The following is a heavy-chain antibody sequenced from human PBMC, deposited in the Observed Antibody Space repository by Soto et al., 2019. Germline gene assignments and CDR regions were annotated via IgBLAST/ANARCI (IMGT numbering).Heavy chain of an antibody. CDR2: TSASGAVT. V-gene: IGHV3-23*01. CDR1: GFTFYSHA. Sequence: DVQLLESGGDLVQPGGSLRLSCVASGFTFYSHAMSWVRQAPGKGLEWVSGTSASGAVTYYADSVKGRFTMSRDNAKNTLWLQMNSLRVEYTAVYYCIDGGAIGPPPLDPWGQGTLVIVSS. D-gene: IGHD2-21*01. CDR3: IDGGAIGPPPLDP. J-gene: IGHJ5*02.